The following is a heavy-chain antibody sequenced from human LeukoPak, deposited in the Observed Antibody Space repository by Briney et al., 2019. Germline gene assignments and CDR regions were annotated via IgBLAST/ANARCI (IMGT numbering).Heavy chain of an antibody. Sequence: GGSLRLSCAASGFTFSSFAMSWVRQAPGKGLEWVSTISGSGGTTNYADSVRGRFTFSRDNSKNTLYLQMNSLRAEDTAVYYCAKDLPDYGDYIEGYWGQGTLVTVSS. J-gene: IGHJ4*02. D-gene: IGHD4-17*01. V-gene: IGHV3-23*01. CDR1: GFTFSSFA. CDR3: AKDLPDYGDYIEGY. CDR2: ISGSGGTT.